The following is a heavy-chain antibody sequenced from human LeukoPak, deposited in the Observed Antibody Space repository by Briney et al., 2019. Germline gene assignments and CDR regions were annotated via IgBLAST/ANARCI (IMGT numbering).Heavy chain of an antibody. Sequence: SETLSLTCTVSGGSISSYYWSWIRQPPGKGLEWIGYMYYSGSTNYNPSLKSRVTISVDTSKNQFSLKLSSVTAADTAVYYCARRSLPVYSSGWFRWGQGTLVTVSS. J-gene: IGHJ4*02. CDR3: ARRSLPVYSSGWFR. CDR1: GGSISSYY. V-gene: IGHV4-59*01. CDR2: MYYSGST. D-gene: IGHD6-19*01.